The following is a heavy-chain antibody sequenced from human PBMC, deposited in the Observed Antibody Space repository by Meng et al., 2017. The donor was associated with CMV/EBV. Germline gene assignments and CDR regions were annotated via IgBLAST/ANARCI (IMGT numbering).Heavy chain of an antibody. CDR2: MNPNSGNT. CDR3: ARRGSSGWPYYYYGMDV. J-gene: IGHJ6*02. V-gene: IGHV1-8*03. CDR1: GYTFTSYD. Sequence: ASVKVSCKASGYTFTSYDINWVRQATGQGLEWMGWMNPNSGNTGYAQKFQGRVTITRNTSISTAYMELISPRSEDTAVYYCARRGSSGWPYYYYGMDVWGQGTAVTVSS. D-gene: IGHD6-19*01.